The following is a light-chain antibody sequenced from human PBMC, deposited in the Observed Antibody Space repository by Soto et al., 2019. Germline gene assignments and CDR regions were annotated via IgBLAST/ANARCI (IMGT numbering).Light chain of an antibody. CDR2: GAS. J-gene: IGKJ5*01. CDR1: QSVSSN. V-gene: IGKV3-15*01. Sequence: EIVMTQSPATLSVSPGERATLSCRASQSVSSNLAWYQQKPGQAPRLLIYGASTRATGIPARFSGSGSGTEFTLTISSLQSEDFAVYYCQQFGSSVTFGQGTRLETK. CDR3: QQFGSSVT.